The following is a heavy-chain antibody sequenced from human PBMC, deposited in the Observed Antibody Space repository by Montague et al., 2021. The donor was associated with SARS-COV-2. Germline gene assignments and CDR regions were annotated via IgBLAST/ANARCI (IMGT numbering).Heavy chain of an antibody. D-gene: IGHD3-10*01. J-gene: IGHJ6*02. CDR1: GFTFSSYD. CDR3: AREYSAPRWFGEYNRYGMDV. CDR2: IWYDGSNQ. Sequence: SLRLSLAASGFTFSSYDMHWVRQAPGKGLEWVAVIWYDGSNQYYGDSVKGRFTISRDNSKNTPYLQMNSLRAEDTAVYYCAREYSAPRWFGEYNRYGMDVWGQGITVTVSS. V-gene: IGHV3-33*08.